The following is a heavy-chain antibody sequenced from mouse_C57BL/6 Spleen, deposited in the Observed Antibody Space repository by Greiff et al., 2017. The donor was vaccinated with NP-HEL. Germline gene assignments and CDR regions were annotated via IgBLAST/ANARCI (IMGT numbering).Heavy chain of an antibody. Sequence: VQLVESGPELVKPGASVKISCKASGYAFSSSWMNWVKQRPGKGLEWIGRIYPGDGDTNYNGKFKGKATLTADKSSSTAYMQLSSLTSEDSAVYFCARDDYGGYAMDYWGQGTSVTVSS. V-gene: IGHV1-82*01. CDR2: IYPGDGDT. D-gene: IGHD2-4*01. J-gene: IGHJ4*01. CDR3: ARDDYGGYAMDY. CDR1: GYAFSSSW.